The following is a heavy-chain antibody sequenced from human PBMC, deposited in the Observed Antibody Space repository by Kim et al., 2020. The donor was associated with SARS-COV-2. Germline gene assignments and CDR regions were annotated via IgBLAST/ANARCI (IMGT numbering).Heavy chain of an antibody. J-gene: IGHJ6*02. V-gene: IGHV1-2*06. CDR3: ARDRVIVAKDYYYGMDV. Sequence: ASVKVSCKASGYTFTGYYMHWVRQAPGQGLEWMGRINPNSGGTNYAQKFQGRVTMTRDTSISTAYMELSRLRSDYTAVYYCARDRVIVAKDYYYGMDVWGQGTTVTVSS. D-gene: IGHD5-12*01. CDR1: GYTFTGYY. CDR2: INPNSGGT.